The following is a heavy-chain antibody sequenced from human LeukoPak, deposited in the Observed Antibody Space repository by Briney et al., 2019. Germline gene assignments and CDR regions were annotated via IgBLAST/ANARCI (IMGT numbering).Heavy chain of an antibody. CDR1: GFTFSSYA. V-gene: IGHV3-23*01. J-gene: IGHJ4*02. CDR2: ISGSGGST. Sequence: PSGGSLRLSCAASGFTFSSYAMSWVRQAPGKGLEWVSAISGSGGSTYYADSVKGRFTISRDNSKNTLYLQMNSLRAEDTAVYYCANLEVVVPAAMPRYFDYWGQGTLVTVSS. D-gene: IGHD2-2*01. CDR3: ANLEVVVPAAMPRYFDY.